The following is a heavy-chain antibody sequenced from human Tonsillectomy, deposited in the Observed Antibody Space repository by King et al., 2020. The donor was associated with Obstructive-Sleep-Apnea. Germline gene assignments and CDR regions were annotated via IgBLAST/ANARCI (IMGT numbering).Heavy chain of an antibody. V-gene: IGHV3-64D*06. J-gene: IGHJ4*02. CDR1: GFTFNTYA. Sequence: VQLVESGGGLVQPGGSLRLSCSASGFTFNTYAMHWVLQAPGKGLEDVSPISSNGGSAYYADSVQGRLTISRDNSKNTLSLQMSSVGTEATAVYYCVPRGSSGYYADWGQGTLVTVSS. CDR3: VPRGSSGYYAD. CDR2: ISSNGGSA. D-gene: IGHD3-22*01.